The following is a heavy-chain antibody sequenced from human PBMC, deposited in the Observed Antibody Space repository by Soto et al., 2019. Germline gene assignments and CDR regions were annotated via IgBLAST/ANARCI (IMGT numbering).Heavy chain of an antibody. Sequence: LGRSLGLSCAASGFTVSNNYMNWVRQAPGKGLEWVAVIYSGGTTYYADSVKGRFTISRDNSNNTLYLQMNSLRAEDTAVYYCARDLRGRMNGETTYYFDSWGQGTLVTVPQ. CDR1: GFTVSNNY. D-gene: IGHD2-8*01. CDR2: IYSGGTT. CDR3: ARDLRGRMNGETTYYFDS. J-gene: IGHJ4*02. V-gene: IGHV3-66*01.